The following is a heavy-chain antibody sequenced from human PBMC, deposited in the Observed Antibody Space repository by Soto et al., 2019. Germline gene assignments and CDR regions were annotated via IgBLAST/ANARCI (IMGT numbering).Heavy chain of an antibody. CDR2: VYRSGST. CDR3: ARNGVYSLGS. V-gene: IGHV4-4*02. D-gene: IGHD4-17*01. CDR1: GGSISSGNW. J-gene: IGHJ5*02. Sequence: QVQLQESGPGLVKPSGTLSLTCAVSGGSISSGNWWNWVRQPPGQGLEWIGEVYRSGSTNYDPSLKSRVTISIDMSKSQCSLTLTSVTAADTAMYYCARNGVYSLGSWGQGTLVTVSS.